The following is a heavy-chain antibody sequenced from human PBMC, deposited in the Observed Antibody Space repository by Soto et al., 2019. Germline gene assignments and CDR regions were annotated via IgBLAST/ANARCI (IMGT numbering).Heavy chain of an antibody. CDR1: GGSISSGGYY. Sequence: QVQLQESGPGLVKPSQTLSLTCTVSGGSISSGGYYWSWIRQHPGKGLEWIGYIYYSGSTYYNPSLKSRVTISXXPXKXXCSLKLSSVTAADTAVYYCARDLSGYSGYDMGFDYWGQGTLVTVSS. V-gene: IGHV4-31*03. CDR3: ARDLSGYSGYDMGFDY. J-gene: IGHJ4*02. D-gene: IGHD5-12*01. CDR2: IYYSGST.